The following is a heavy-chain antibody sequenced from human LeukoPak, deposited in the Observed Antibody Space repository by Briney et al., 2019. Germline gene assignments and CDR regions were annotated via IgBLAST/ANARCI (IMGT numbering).Heavy chain of an antibody. J-gene: IGHJ3*02. D-gene: IGHD3-22*01. CDR2: ISSSSSTI. V-gene: IGHV3-48*01. CDR1: GFTFSSYS. CDR3: ARDHHRRLYDSQARNTFDI. Sequence: GALRLSCAASGFTFSSYSMNWVRQAPGKGLEWVSYISSSSSTIYYADSVKGRFALSRDNAKNSLYLQMNSLRAEDTAVYYCARDHHRRLYDSQARNTFDIWGQGTMVTVSS.